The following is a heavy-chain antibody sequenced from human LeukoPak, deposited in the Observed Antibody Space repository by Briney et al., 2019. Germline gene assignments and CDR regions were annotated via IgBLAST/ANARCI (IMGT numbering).Heavy chain of an antibody. D-gene: IGHD4-17*01. Sequence: GGSLRLSCAASGFTFSSYAMSWVRQAPGKGLEWVSAISGSGGSTYYTDSVKGRFTISRDNSKNTLYLQMNSLRAEDTAVYYCAIYGDYYFDYWGQGTLVTVSS. CDR1: GFTFSSYA. CDR2: ISGSGGST. CDR3: AIYGDYYFDY. V-gene: IGHV3-23*01. J-gene: IGHJ4*02.